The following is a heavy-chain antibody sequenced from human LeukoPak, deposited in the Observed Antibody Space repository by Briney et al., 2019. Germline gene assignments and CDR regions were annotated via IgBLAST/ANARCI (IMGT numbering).Heavy chain of an antibody. CDR2: ISSSGSTI. CDR1: GFTFSDYY. D-gene: IGHD3-22*01. V-gene: IGHV3-11*01. CDR3: ASQGYDSSGYSFDY. Sequence: PGGSLRLSCAASGFTFSDYYMSWIRQAPGKGLEWVSYISSSGSTIYYADSVKGRFTIPRDNAKNSLYLQMNSLRAEDTAVYYCASQGYDSSGYSFDYWGQGTLVTVSS. J-gene: IGHJ4*02.